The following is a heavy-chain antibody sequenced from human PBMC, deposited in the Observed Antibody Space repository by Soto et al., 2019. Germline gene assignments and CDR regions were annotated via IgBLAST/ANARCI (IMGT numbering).Heavy chain of an antibody. CDR1: GGTFSSYA. V-gene: IGHV1-69*01. D-gene: IGHD2-21*02. CDR2: IIPIFGTA. J-gene: IGHJ5*02. Sequence: QVQLVQSGAEVKKPGSAVKVSCKASGGTFSSYAISWVRQAPGQGLEWMAGIIPIFGTANYAQKFQGRVTITADESTSTAYMELSRLRSEDTAVYYCARAPVNCGGDCYSGGWFDPWGQGTLVTVSS. CDR3: ARAPVNCGGDCYSGGWFDP.